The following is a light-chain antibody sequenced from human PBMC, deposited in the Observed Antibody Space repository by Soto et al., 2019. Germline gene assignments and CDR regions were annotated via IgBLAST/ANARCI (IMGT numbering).Light chain of an antibody. CDR1: QDITNY. CDR3: QQYDNLVT. CDR2: DAS. V-gene: IGKV1-33*01. J-gene: IGKJ4*01. Sequence: DIQMPQSPSSLSASVGDRVTITCRASQDITNYLNWYQQKPGKAPKLLMYDASNLETGVPSRFSGSRSGTDFTFTISSLQPADIATYYCQQYDNLVTFGGGTKVEIK.